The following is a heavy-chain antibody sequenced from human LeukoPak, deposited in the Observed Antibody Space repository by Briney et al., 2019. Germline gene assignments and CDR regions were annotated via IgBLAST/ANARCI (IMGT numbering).Heavy chain of an antibody. D-gene: IGHD3-22*01. V-gene: IGHV4-59*01. CDR3: ASLGGYCESSSYSQLDAFDI. Sequence: SETLSLTCTVSNGSISNYFWSWIRQPPGKGLEWIGYVHHSGTANYNPSLMSRVNISIDTSEHRLSLKLSSVTAADTALYYCASLGGYCESSSYSQLDAFDIWGQGTMVTVSS. CDR2: VHHSGTA. J-gene: IGHJ3*02. CDR1: NGSISNYF.